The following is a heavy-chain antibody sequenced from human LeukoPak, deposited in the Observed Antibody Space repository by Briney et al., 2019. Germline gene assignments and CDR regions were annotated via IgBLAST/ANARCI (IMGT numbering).Heavy chain of an antibody. J-gene: IGHJ4*02. CDR1: GGSISSGGYY. V-gene: IGHV4-31*03. D-gene: IGHD3-22*01. CDR3: ARAGGYYASYFDY. CDR2: IYYSGST. Sequence: SQTLSLTCNVSGGSISSGGYYWSWIRQHPGKGLEWIGYIYYSGSTYYNPSLKSRVTISVDTSKNQFSLKLSSVTAAETAVYYCARAGGYYASYFDYWGQGTLVTVSS.